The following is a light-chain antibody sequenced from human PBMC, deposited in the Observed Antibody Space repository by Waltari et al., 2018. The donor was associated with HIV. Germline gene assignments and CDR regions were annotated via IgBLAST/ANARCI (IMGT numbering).Light chain of an antibody. CDR2: EVS. CDR1: SSDVGSYNL. CDR3: CSYAGSSTPV. V-gene: IGLV2-23*02. J-gene: IGLJ2*01. Sequence: QSALTQPASVSGSPGPSLTISCTGTSSDVGSYNLVSWYQQHPGKAPKRMIYEVSKRPSGVSNRFSGSKSGNTASLTISGLQAEDEADYYCCSYAGSSTPVFGGGTKLTVL.